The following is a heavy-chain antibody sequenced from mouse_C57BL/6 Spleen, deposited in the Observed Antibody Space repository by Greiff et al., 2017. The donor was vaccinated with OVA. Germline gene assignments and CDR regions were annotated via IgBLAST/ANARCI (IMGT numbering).Heavy chain of an antibody. Sequence: QVQLKESGAELVKPGASVKLSCKASGYTFTEYTIHWVKQRSGQGLEWIGWFYPGSGSIKYNEKFKDKATLTADKSSSTVYMELSRLTSEDSAVYFCARHEGGDYGNYGFFDYWGQGTTLTVSS. J-gene: IGHJ2*01. CDR3: ARHEGGDYGNYGFFDY. CDR2: FYPGSGSI. CDR1: GYTFTEYT. D-gene: IGHD2-1*01. V-gene: IGHV1-62-2*01.